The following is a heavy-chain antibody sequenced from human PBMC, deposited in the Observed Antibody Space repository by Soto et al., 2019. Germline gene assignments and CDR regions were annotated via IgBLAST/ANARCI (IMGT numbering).Heavy chain of an antibody. CDR3: PREQIAAAGSFDY. D-gene: IGHD6-13*01. V-gene: IGHV1-2*04. CDR1: GYTLTGYY. Sequence: ASVKVSCKASGYTLTGYYMLWVRQAPGQGLEWKGWINPNSGGTNYAQKFHGWVTMTRDTSISTAYMELSRLGTDEPDVHYCPREQIAAAGSFDYWGQGTRVTVAS. CDR2: INPNSGGT. J-gene: IGHJ4*02.